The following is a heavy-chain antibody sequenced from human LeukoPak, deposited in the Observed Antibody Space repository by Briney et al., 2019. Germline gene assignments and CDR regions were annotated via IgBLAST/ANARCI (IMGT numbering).Heavy chain of an antibody. CDR3: AELGITMIGGV. CDR2: ISGSGGST. J-gene: IGHJ6*04. D-gene: IGHD3-10*02. CDR1: GFTFSSYG. V-gene: IGHV3-23*01. Sequence: GGTLRLSCAAPGFTFSSYGMSWVRQAPGKGLEWVSAISGSGGSTFYAESVKGRFTISRDNAKNSLYLQMNSLRAEDTAVYYCAELGITMIGGVWGKGTTVTISS.